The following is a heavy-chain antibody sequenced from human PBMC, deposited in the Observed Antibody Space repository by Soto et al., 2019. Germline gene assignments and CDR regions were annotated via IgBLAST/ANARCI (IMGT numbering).Heavy chain of an antibody. CDR1: GGSISSYY. J-gene: IGHJ3*02. CDR3: ALTVTTRGGLDAFDI. D-gene: IGHD4-17*01. Sequence: SETLSLTCTVSGGSISSYYWSWIRQPPGKGLEWIGYIYYSGSTNYNPSLKSRVTISVDTSKNQFSLKLSSVTAADTAVYCCALTVTTRGGLDAFDIWGQGTMVTVSS. CDR2: IYYSGST. V-gene: IGHV4-59*01.